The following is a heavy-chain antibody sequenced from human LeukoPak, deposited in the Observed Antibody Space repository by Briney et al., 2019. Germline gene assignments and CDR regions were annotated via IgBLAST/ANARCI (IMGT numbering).Heavy chain of an antibody. D-gene: IGHD1-26*01. Sequence: PSETLSLTCTVSGGSISSSSYYWGWIRQPPGKGLERIGSIYYSGSTYYNPSLKSRVTISVDTSKNQFSLKLSSVTAADTAVYYCARDSGSGNNDYWGQGTLVTVSS. CDR2: IYYSGST. CDR1: GGSISSSSYY. V-gene: IGHV4-39*02. J-gene: IGHJ4*02. CDR3: ARDSGSGNNDY.